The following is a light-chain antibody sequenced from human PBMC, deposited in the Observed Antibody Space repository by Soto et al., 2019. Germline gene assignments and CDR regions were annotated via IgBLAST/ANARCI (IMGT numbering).Light chain of an antibody. CDR1: SSNIGNNY. J-gene: IGLJ7*01. Sequence: QSVLTQPPSVSAAPGQKVTISCSGSSSNIGNNYVSWYQQLPGTAPKLLIYDNNKRPSGIPDRFSGSKSGTSATLAITGLQAGDEAGYYCGTWDSSLSVAVFGGGTQLT. CDR3: GTWDSSLSVAV. CDR2: DNN. V-gene: IGLV1-51*01.